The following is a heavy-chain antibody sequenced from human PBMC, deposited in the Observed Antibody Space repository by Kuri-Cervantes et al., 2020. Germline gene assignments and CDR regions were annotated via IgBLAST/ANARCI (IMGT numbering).Heavy chain of an antibody. D-gene: IGHD3-22*01. J-gene: IGHJ4*02. CDR3: AREIYYDSSGYYGTFDY. CDR2: IRLDGNNI. V-gene: IGHV3-33*01. Sequence: GGSLRLSCAASGFVFSSYGMHWVRQAAGKGLEWVAVIRLDGNNIYYGDSVQGRFTISRDNSKKTLYLQMDSLRDEDTAVYYCAREIYYDSSGYYGTFDYWGQGTLVTVSS. CDR1: GFVFSSYG.